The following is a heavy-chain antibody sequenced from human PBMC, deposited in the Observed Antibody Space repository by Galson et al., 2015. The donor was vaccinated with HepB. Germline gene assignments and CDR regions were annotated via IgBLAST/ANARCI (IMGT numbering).Heavy chain of an antibody. V-gene: IGHV3-7*03. CDR1: GFSFSSHW. CDR3: ARDRDPYGSGGGWFDP. J-gene: IGHJ5*02. CDR2: IRQDGRDK. D-gene: IGHD3-10*01. Sequence: SLRLSCAASGFSFSSHWMSWVRQAPGKGLEWLANIRQDGRDKYYVDSVKGRFTVSRDNAKNSMYLQMNSLRVEDTAVYYCARDRDPYGSGGGWFDPWGQGTLVTVSS.